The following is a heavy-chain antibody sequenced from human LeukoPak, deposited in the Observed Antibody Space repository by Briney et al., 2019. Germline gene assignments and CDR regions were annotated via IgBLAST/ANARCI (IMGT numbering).Heavy chain of an antibody. Sequence: GGSLRLSCAASGFTFSSYGMHWVRQAPGKELEWVAFIRYDGSNKYYADSVKGRFTISRDNSENTLYLQMNSLRTEDTAVYYCPKSYSSGWWYMDVWGKGTTVTASS. CDR3: PKSYSSGWWYMDV. J-gene: IGHJ6*03. V-gene: IGHV3-30*02. CDR1: GFTFSSYG. CDR2: IRYDGSNK. D-gene: IGHD6-19*01.